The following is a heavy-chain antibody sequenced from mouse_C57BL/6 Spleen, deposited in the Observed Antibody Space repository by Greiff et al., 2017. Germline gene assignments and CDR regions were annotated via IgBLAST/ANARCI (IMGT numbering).Heavy chain of an antibody. V-gene: IGHV1-54*01. J-gene: IGHJ1*03. Sequence: QVQLQQSGAELVRPGTSVKVSCKASGYAFTNYLIEWVKQRPGQGLEWIGVINPGSGGTNYNEKFKGKATLTADKSSSTAYMQLSSLTSEDSAVYFCARWDSNYGNWYFDVWGTGTTVTVSS. D-gene: IGHD2-5*01. CDR3: ARWDSNYGNWYFDV. CDR2: INPGSGGT. CDR1: GYAFTNYL.